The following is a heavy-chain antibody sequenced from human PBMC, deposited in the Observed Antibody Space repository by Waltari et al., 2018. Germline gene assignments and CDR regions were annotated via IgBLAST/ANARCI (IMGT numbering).Heavy chain of an antibody. J-gene: IGHJ3*02. Sequence: VQLLESGGGLVQPGGSLRLSCAASGFTFSSYAMSWVRQAPGKGLEWIGRVYTSENTNYNPSLKSRVAMSVDTSKNQFSLRLNSVTAADTAVYYCARDDNRQAFDIWGQGIVVTVSS. CDR1: GFTFSSYA. CDR2: VYTSENT. V-gene: IGHV4-4*07. D-gene: IGHD1-20*01. CDR3: ARDDNRQAFDI.